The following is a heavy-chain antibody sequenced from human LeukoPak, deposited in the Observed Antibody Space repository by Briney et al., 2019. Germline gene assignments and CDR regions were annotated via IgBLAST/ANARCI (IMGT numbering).Heavy chain of an antibody. Sequence: SETLSLTCTVSGASISSTPSYWGWIRQPPGKGLEWIGSIYYTGTTYYSPSLKSRVTISIDTSNNRFSLRLTSVTAADTALYYCARRMPSSGHSYDFWGLGTLVSVSS. D-gene: IGHD6-25*01. CDR1: GASISSTPSY. CDR3: ARRMPSSGHSYDF. V-gene: IGHV4-39*01. CDR2: IYYTGTT. J-gene: IGHJ4*02.